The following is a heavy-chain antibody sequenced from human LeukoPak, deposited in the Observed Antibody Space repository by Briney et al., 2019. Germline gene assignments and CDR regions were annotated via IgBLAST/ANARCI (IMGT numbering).Heavy chain of an antibody. Sequence: SETLSVTCTVSGGSISSSSYYWGWIRQPPGTGLEWIGSIHFGGSTYYNPSLKSRVTVSVDTSKNQFSLKLSSVTAADTAVYYCARDGLWIQNAFDIWGQGTMVTVSS. CDR2: IHFGGST. J-gene: IGHJ3*02. CDR3: ARDGLWIQNAFDI. D-gene: IGHD5-18*01. CDR1: GGSISSSSYY. V-gene: IGHV4-39*07.